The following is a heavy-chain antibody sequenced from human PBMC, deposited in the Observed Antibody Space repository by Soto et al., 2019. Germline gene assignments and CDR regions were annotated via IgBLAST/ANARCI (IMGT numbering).Heavy chain of an antibody. CDR3: ARPFPGDEVFDY. J-gene: IGHJ4*02. D-gene: IGHD2-21*02. CDR2: INPSGGST. Sequence: QVQLVQSGAEVKKPGASVKVSCKASGYTFTSYYMHWVRQAPGQGLEWMGIINPSGGSTSYAQKCQGRVTMSRDTSTSTVYMELSSLRSEDTAVYYCARPFPGDEVFDYWGQGTLGTVSS. CDR1: GYTFTSYY. V-gene: IGHV1-46*03.